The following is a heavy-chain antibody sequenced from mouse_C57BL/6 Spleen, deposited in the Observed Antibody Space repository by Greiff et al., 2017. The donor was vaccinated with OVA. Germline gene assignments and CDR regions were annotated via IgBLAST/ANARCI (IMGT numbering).Heavy chain of an antibody. J-gene: IGHJ1*03. D-gene: IGHD1-1*01. CDR3: ARRGYGSSYEEYFDV. V-gene: IGHV1-59*01. Sequence: QVQLQQPGAELVRPGTSVKLSCKASGYTFTSYWMHWVKQRPGQGLEWIGVIDPSDSYTNYNQKFKGKATLTVDTSSSTAYMQLSSLTSEDSAVYYCARRGYGSSYEEYFDVWGTGTTVTVSS. CDR1: GYTFTSYW. CDR2: IDPSDSYT.